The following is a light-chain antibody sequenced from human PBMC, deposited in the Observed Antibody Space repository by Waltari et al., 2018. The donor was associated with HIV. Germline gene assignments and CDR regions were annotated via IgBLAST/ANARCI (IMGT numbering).Light chain of an antibody. V-gene: IGLV3-1*01. CDR2: QDT. CDR3: QTSDTTTVV. J-gene: IGLJ2*01. Sequence: SYELTQPPSVSVSPEQTASITCSGDKLGDSYVCWYRHKPGQSPLLDIYQDTKRTSGIPERFSGSNAGNTATLTISGTQAMDEADYYCQTSDTTTVVFGGGTKLTVL. CDR1: KLGDSY.